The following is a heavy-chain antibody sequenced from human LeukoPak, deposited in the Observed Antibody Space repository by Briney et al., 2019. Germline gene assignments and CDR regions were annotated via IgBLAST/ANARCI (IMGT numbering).Heavy chain of an antibody. J-gene: IGHJ4*02. CDR3: ARESFYSSGWTRDY. Sequence: SETLSLTCTVSGGSISSYYWSWIRQPAGKGLEWIGRIYTSGSTNYNPSLKSRVTMSVGTSKNQFSLKLSSVTAADTAVYYCARESFYSSGWTRDYWGQGTLVTVSS. D-gene: IGHD6-19*01. V-gene: IGHV4-4*07. CDR1: GGSISSYY. CDR2: IYTSGST.